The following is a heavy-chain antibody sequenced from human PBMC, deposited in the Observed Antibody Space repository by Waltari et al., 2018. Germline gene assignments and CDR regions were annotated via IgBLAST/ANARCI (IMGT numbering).Heavy chain of an antibody. V-gene: IGHV1-69*05. D-gene: IGHD3-10*01. J-gene: IGHJ3*02. Sequence: QVQLVQSGAEVKRPGSSVKVSCRASGGSFTNYAISWGRQAPGQGLEWMGGIIPIFGTANSAQKFQGRLTITSDESTSTAYMELSSLRPEDTAVYFCARDLGAMKVTSALEIWGQGTRVTVSS. CDR3: ARDLGAMKVTSALEI. CDR2: IIPIFGTA. CDR1: GGSFTNYA.